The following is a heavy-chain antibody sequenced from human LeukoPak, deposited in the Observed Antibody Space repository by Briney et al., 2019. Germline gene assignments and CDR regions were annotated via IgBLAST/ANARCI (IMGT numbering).Heavy chain of an antibody. CDR2: IYYSGST. J-gene: IGHJ4*02. D-gene: IGHD4-17*01. CDR1: GASVSSSSYY. V-gene: IGHV4-39*07. CDR3: ARLKATVSIHAYFDY. Sequence: SETLSLTCTVSGASVSSSSYYWGWIRQPPGKGLEWIGSIYYSGSTYYNPSLKSRVTISSDTSKNQCSLQLTSVTAADTAVYYCARLKATVSIHAYFDYWGQGTLVTVSS.